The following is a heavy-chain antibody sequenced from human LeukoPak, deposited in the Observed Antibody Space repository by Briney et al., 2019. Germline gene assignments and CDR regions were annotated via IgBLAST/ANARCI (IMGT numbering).Heavy chain of an antibody. Sequence: SQTLSLTCTVSGGSISSGGYYWSWIRQPPGKGLEWIGYIYHSGSTYYNPSLKSRVTISVDRSKNQFSLKLSSVTAADTAVYYCARGVGGVPAAIGFDYWGQGTLVTVSS. CDR3: ARGVGGVPAAIGFDY. CDR1: GGSISSGGYY. J-gene: IGHJ4*02. V-gene: IGHV4-30-2*01. D-gene: IGHD2-2*01. CDR2: IYHSGST.